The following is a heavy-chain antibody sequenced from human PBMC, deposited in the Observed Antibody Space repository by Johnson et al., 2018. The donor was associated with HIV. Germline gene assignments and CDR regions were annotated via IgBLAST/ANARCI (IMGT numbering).Heavy chain of an antibody. J-gene: IGHJ3*02. CDR1: GFTFSSYW. D-gene: IGHD3-22*01. V-gene: IGHV3-74*01. CDR2: INSDGSST. CDR3: ARGDHYDSSGFYFGAAFDS. Sequence: MQLVESGGGLVQPGGSLRLSCAASGFTFSSYWMHWVRQAPGKGLVWVSRINSDGSSTSYADSVKGRFTISRDNAKNTLYLQMNSLRAEDTAVYYCARGDHYDSSGFYFGAAFDSWGQGTMVTVSS.